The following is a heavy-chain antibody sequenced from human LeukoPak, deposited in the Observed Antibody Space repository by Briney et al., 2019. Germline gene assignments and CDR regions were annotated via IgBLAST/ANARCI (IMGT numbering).Heavy chain of an antibody. D-gene: IGHD1-1*01. V-gene: IGHV3-21*01. CDR1: GFTFSSYT. Sequence: GGSLRLSCAASGFTFSSYTMSWVRQAPGKGLEWVSSIASDGSIHYADSVKGRFTISRDNAKNSLYLQMNSLRADDTAVFYCARGPEYKGLLSLYSTTPDYWGQGTLVTVSS. CDR2: IASDGSI. J-gene: IGHJ4*02. CDR3: ARGPEYKGLLSLYSTTPDY.